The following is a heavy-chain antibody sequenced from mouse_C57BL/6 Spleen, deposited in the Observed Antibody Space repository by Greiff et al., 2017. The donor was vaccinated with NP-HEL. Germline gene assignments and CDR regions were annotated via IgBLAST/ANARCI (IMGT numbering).Heavy chain of an antibody. CDR2: IRNKANGYTT. J-gene: IGHJ3*01. Sequence: EVQLVESGGGLVQPGGSLSLSCAASGFTFTDYYMSWVRQPPGKALEWLGFIRNKANGYTTEYSASVKGRFTISRDNSQSILYLQMNALRAEDSATYYCARYEAYDYDASWFAYWGQGTLVTVSA. D-gene: IGHD2-4*01. CDR1: GFTFTDYY. CDR3: ARYEAYDYDASWFAY. V-gene: IGHV7-3*01.